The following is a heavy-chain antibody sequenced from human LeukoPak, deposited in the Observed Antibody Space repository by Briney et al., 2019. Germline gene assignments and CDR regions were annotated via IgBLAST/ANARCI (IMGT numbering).Heavy chain of an antibody. J-gene: IGHJ4*02. CDR2: IYTSGST. D-gene: IGHD3-10*01. V-gene: IGHV4-59*10. Sequence: PSKTLSLTCAVYGGSFSGYYWSWIRQPAGKGLEWIGRIYTSGSTNYNPSLKSRATISVDTSKNQFSLKLSSVTAADTAVYYCARRSMFFDYWGQGTLVTVSS. CDR1: GGSFSGYY. CDR3: ARRSMFFDY.